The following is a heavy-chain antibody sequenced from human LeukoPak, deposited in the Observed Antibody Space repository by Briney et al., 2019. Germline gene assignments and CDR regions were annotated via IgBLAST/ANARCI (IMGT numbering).Heavy chain of an antibody. CDR3: ARGWGSSIYASAFDI. Sequence: PGGSLRLSCAASGFTFSSYGMHWVRQAPGKGLEWVALIWYEGNNKKYADSVKGRITISRDNSKNTLYLEMNSLRAEDTAVYYCARGWGSSIYASAFDIWGQGTMVTISS. V-gene: IGHV3-33*08. J-gene: IGHJ3*02. D-gene: IGHD2-2*01. CDR1: GFTFSSYG. CDR2: IWYEGNNK.